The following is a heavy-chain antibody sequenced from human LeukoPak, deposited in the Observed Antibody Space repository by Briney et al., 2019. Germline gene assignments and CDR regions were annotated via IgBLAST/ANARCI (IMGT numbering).Heavy chain of an antibody. D-gene: IGHD3-22*01. CDR3: ARATTYDSSGYYYYLFDY. CDR1: GGSFSGYY. Sequence: SETLSLTCAVYGGSFSGYYWSWIRQPPGKGLEWIGGINHSGSTNYNPSLKSRVTISVDTSRNQFSLKLSSVTAADTAVYYCARATTYDSSGYYYYLFDYWGQGTLVTVSS. J-gene: IGHJ4*02. V-gene: IGHV4-34*01. CDR2: INHSGST.